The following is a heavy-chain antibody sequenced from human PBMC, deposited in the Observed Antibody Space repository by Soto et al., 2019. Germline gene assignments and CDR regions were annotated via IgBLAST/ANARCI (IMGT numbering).Heavy chain of an antibody. CDR3: ARVSGIRRYGMDV. D-gene: IGHD3-3*02. CDR2: INHSGST. Sequence: SETLSLTYAVYGGSFRGYYWSWIRQPPGKGLEWIGEINHSGSTNYNPSLKSRVTISVDTSKNQFSLKLSSVTAADTAVYYCARVSGIRRYGMDVWGQGTTVTVSS. CDR1: GGSFRGYY. V-gene: IGHV4-34*01. J-gene: IGHJ6*02.